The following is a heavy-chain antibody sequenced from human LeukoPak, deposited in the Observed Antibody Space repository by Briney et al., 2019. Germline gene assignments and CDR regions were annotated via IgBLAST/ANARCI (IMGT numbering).Heavy chain of an antibody. J-gene: IGHJ5*02. CDR2: TNPNSGNT. CDR3: ARGDIVLSWFDP. Sequence: ASVKVSCKASGYTFTSYDINWVRQATGQGLEWMGWTNPNSGNTGYAQKFQGRVTMTRNTSISTAYMELSSLRSEDTAVYYCARGDIVLSWFDPWGQGTLVTVSS. D-gene: IGHD2-8*01. V-gene: IGHV1-8*01. CDR1: GYTFTSYD.